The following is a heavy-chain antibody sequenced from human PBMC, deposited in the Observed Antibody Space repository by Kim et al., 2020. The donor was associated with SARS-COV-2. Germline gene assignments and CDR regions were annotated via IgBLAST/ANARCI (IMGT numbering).Heavy chain of an antibody. J-gene: IGHJ3*02. CDR1: GGSISGYY. CDR2: LYTSGST. Sequence: SETLSLTCTVSGGSISGYYWSWIRQPAVKGLEWIGRLYTSGSTNYNPSLKGRVTMSVDTSKNQLSLRLSSVTAADTAVYYCARGRENGDYPHDAFDIWGQGTMVTVSS. D-gene: IGHD4-17*01. CDR3: ARGRENGDYPHDAFDI. V-gene: IGHV4-4*07.